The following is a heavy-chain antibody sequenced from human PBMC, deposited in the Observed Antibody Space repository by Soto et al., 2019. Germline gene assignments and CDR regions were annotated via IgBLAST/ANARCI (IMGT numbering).Heavy chain of an antibody. CDR3: ARGYSSGWYRGWFDP. J-gene: IGHJ5*02. V-gene: IGHV1-46*01. Sequence: GASVKVSCTASGYTFTSYYMHWVRQAPGQGLEWMGIINPSGGSTSYAQKFQGRVTMTRDTSTSTVYMELSSLRSEDTAVYYCARGYSSGWYRGWFDPWGQGTLVTVSS. CDR1: GYTFTSYY. D-gene: IGHD6-19*01. CDR2: INPSGGST.